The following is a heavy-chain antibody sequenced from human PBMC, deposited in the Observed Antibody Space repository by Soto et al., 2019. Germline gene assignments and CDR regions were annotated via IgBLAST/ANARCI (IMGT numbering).Heavy chain of an antibody. CDR3: ARDTGGILRFVEWPDKHNWFDP. CDR1: GGSISSYY. CDR2: IYTSGST. D-gene: IGHD3-3*01. J-gene: IGHJ5*02. V-gene: IGHV4-4*07. Sequence: SETLSLTCTVSGGSISSYYWSWIRRPAGKGLEWIGRIYTSGSTNYNPSLKSRVTMSVDTSKNKFSLKLSSVTAADTAVYYCARDTGGILRFVEWPDKHNWFDPWGQGTLVTVSS.